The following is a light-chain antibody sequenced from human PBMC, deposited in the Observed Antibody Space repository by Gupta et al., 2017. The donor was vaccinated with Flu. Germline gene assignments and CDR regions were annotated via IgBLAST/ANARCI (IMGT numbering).Light chain of an antibody. V-gene: IGKV1D-12*01. CDR1: QLISSW. J-gene: IGKJ2*01. CDR3: QQTDSLPQT. CDR2: AAS. Sequence: PSSLSASVGDRVTITCRASQLISSWLAWYQQKPGEAPKLLIYAASSLESGVPSRFSGSGSGIDFTLTINSLQPEDSATYYCQQTDSLPQTFGQGTKLEIK.